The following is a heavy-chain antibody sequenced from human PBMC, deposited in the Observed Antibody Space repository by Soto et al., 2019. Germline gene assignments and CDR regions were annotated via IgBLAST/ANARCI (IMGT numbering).Heavy chain of an antibody. J-gene: IGHJ4*02. CDR3: ARAMGGYFDY. CDR2: IYYSGST. CDR1: GDSISSGGYY. Sequence: SETLSLTCTVSGDSISSGGYYWSWIRQHPGKGLEWIGYIYYSGSTYYNPSLKSRVTISVDTSKNQFSLKLSSVTAADTAVYYCARAMGGYFDYWGQGTLVTVSS. V-gene: IGHV4-31*03. D-gene: IGHD3-10*01.